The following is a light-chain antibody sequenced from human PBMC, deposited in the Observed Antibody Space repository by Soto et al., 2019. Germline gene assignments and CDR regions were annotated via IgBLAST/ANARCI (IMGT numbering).Light chain of an antibody. Sequence: EIVLTQSPATLSLSPGERATLSCRASQSLGIYLAWSQQKPGQAPRLLIYDASNRATGIPARFSGSGSGTDFTLTIDSLEPEDFAIYYCQQRSNWPRFFTFGPGTKVAIK. CDR1: QSLGIY. CDR2: DAS. V-gene: IGKV3-11*01. CDR3: QQRSNWPRFFT. J-gene: IGKJ3*01.